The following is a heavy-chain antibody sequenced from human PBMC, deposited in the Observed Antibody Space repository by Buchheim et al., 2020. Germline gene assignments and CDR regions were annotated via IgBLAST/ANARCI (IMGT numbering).Heavy chain of an antibody. CDR2: INHSGST. D-gene: IGHD2-2*01. CDR3: ARGGGRRYCSSTSCPNWFDP. Sequence: QVQLQQWGAGLLKPSETLSLTCAAYGGSFSGYYWSWIRQPPGKGLEWIGEINHSGSTNYNPSLKSRVTISVDTSKNQFSLKLSSVTAADTAVYYCARGGGRRYCSSTSCPNWFDPWGQGTL. J-gene: IGHJ5*02. V-gene: IGHV4-34*01. CDR1: GGSFSGYY.